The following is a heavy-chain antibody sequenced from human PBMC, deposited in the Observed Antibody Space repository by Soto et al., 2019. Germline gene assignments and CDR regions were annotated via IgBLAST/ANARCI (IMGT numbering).Heavy chain of an antibody. J-gene: IGHJ3*02. D-gene: IGHD6-13*01. V-gene: IGHV3-21*01. CDR3: ARRYSVTVAFDI. CDR2: ISSSSSYI. Sequence: AGGSLRLSCAAAGFNVDRYAMHWVRQAPGKGLEWVSSISSSSSYIYYADSVKGRFTISRDNAKNSLYLQMNSLRAEDTAVYYCARRYSVTVAFDIWGQGTMVTVSS. CDR1: GFNVDRYA.